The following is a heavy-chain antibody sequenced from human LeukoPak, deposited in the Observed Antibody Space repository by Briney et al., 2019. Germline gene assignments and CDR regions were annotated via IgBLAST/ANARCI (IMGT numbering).Heavy chain of an antibody. J-gene: IGHJ1*01. V-gene: IGHV1-2*02. D-gene: IGHD3-22*01. CDR2: INPNSGGT. CDR3: ARALYYDSSGYYSSSYYYFQH. CDR1: GYTFTSYY. Sequence: GASVKVSCKASGYTFTSYYLHWVRQAPGQGHELMGWINPNSGGTNFAQKFQGRVTMTRDTSISTAYMELTRLRSDDTAEYYCARALYYDSSGYYSSSYYYFQHWGQGTLVTVSS.